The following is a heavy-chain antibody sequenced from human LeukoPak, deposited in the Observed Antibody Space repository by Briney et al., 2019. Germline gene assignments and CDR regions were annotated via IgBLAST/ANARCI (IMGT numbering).Heavy chain of an antibody. D-gene: IGHD1-1*01. CDR1: GGSISSGGYY. CDR2: IYHSGST. J-gene: IGHJ5*02. CDR3: ARRSRSWFDP. Sequence: SQTLSLTCTVSGGSISSGGYYWSWIRQPPGKGLEWIGYIYHSGSTYYNPSLKSRVTISVDRSKNQFSLKLSSVTAADTAVYYCARRSRSWFDPWGQGTLVTVSS. V-gene: IGHV4-30-2*01.